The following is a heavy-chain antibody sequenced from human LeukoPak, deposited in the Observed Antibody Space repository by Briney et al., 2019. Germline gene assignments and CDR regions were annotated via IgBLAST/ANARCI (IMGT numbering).Heavy chain of an antibody. V-gene: IGHV3-30*04. CDR2: ISYDGSNK. CDR1: GFTFSSYA. D-gene: IGHD3-22*01. CDR3: VRMIVVPPSETDI. Sequence: GSLRLSCAASGFTFSSYAMHWVRQAPGKGLEWLAVISYDGSNKYYADSVKGRFTISRDNSKNTLYLQMNSLRAEDTAVYHCVRMIVVPPSETDIWGQGTMVTVSS. J-gene: IGHJ3*02.